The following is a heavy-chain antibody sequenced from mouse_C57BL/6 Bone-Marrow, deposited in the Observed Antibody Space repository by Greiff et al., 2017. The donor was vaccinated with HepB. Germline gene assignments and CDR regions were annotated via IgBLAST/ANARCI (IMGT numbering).Heavy chain of an antibody. CDR2: INPNNGGT. V-gene: IGHV1-26*01. CDR3: AKYGSFDY. Sequence: EVQLQQSGPELVKPGASVKISCKASGYTFTDYYMNWVKQSHGKSLEWIGDINPNNGGTSYNQKFKGKATLTVDKSSSTAYMELRSLTSEDSAVYYCAKYGSFDYWGQGTTLTVSS. CDR1: GYTFTDYY. J-gene: IGHJ2*01. D-gene: IGHD1-1*01.